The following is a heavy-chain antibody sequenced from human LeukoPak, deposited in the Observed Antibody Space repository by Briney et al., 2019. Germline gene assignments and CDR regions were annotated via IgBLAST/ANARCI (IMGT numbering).Heavy chain of an antibody. CDR1: GGSFSGYY. V-gene: IGHV4-34*01. D-gene: IGHD5-18*01. Sequence: SETLSLTCAVYGGSFSGYYWSWIRQPPGKGLEWIGEINHSGSTNYNPSLKSRVTISVDTSKNQFSLKLSSVTAADTAVYYCARDRGRGYSYGYYFDYWGQGTLVTVSS. CDR2: INHSGST. J-gene: IGHJ4*02. CDR3: ARDRGRGYSYGYYFDY.